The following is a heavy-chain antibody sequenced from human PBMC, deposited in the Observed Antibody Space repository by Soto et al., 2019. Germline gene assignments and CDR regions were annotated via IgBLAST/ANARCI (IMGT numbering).Heavy chain of an antibody. CDR2: INHSGST. V-gene: IGHV4-34*01. J-gene: IGHJ6*02. Sequence: SETLSLTCAVYGGSFSGYYWGRIRQPPGKGLEWIGEINHSGSTNYNPSLKSRVTISVDTSKNQFSLKLSSVTAADTAVYYCARASWYCSSTSCYEVRFYYYYGMDVWGQGTTVTVSS. CDR3: ARASWYCSSTSCYEVRFYYYYGMDV. D-gene: IGHD2-2*01. CDR1: GGSFSGYY.